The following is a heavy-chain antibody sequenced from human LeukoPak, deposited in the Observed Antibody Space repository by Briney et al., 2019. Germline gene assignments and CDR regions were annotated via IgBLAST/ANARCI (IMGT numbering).Heavy chain of an antibody. V-gene: IGHV3-53*04. CDR1: GFTVSSSY. Sequence: GGSLRLSCEASGFTVSSSYMSWVRQAPGKGLEWVSVIYAGGTTYYADSVKGRFTISRHNSKNTLYLQMNSLRADDTAVYYCARVFYDILTRYGIFDYWGQGTLVTVSS. CDR3: ARVFYDILTRYGIFDY. J-gene: IGHJ4*02. D-gene: IGHD3-9*01. CDR2: IYAGGTT.